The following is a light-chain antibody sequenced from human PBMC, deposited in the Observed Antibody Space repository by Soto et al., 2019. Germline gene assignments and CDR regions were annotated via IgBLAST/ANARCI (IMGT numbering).Light chain of an antibody. J-gene: IGKJ1*01. CDR3: QQYNNWPQWT. Sequence: EIVMTQSPATLPVSPGERATLSCRASQSVSSNLAWYQQKPGQAPRLLIYGASTRATGIPARFSGSGSGTEFTLTISSLQSEDFAVYYCQQYNNWPQWTFGQGTKVAIK. V-gene: IGKV3-15*01. CDR1: QSVSSN. CDR2: GAS.